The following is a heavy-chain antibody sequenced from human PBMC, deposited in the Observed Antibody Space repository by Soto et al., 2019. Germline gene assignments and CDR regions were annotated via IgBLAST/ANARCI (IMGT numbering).Heavy chain of an antibody. J-gene: IGHJ5*02. CDR2: ISPKSANT. D-gene: IGHD3-16*01. CDR1: GYDFSKFD. Sequence: QIPLVQSGAELKRPGASVRVSCEASGYDFSKFDISWLRQAPGQGPEWMGRISPKSANTNYAQRFQGRVTMTADTSTSTAYMGVRRLRSDDTAVYYCATSYVSGFDPWGQGTRVTVSS. CDR3: ATSYVSGFDP. V-gene: IGHV1-18*01.